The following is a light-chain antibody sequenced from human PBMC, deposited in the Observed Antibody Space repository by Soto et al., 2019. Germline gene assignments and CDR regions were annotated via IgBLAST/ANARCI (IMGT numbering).Light chain of an antibody. CDR2: SND. Sequence: QSVTTHPRSACLTPGQRVTVSCSGSSSNIASNTVNWYQQLPGTAPKLLIYSNDQRPSGVPDRFSASKSGTSASLAISGLHSEDEADYYCASWDDSLNGDVFGTWTKVTVL. V-gene: IGLV1-44*01. CDR3: ASWDDSLNGDV. CDR1: SSNIASNT. J-gene: IGLJ1*01.